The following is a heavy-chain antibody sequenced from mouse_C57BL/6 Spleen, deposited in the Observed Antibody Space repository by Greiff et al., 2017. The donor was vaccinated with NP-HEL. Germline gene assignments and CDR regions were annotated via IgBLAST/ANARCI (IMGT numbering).Heavy chain of an antibody. D-gene: IGHD1-1*01. CDR2: ISSGGDYI. V-gene: IGHV5-9-1*02. J-gene: IGHJ4*01. CDR3: TRVGYYAYAMDY. CDR1: GFTFSSYA. Sequence: EVKLEESGEGLVKPGGSLKLSCAASGFTFSSYAMSWVRQTPEKRLEWVAYISSGGDYIYYADTVKGRFTISRDNARNTLYLQMSSLKSEDTAMYYCTRVGYYAYAMDYWGQGTSVTVSS.